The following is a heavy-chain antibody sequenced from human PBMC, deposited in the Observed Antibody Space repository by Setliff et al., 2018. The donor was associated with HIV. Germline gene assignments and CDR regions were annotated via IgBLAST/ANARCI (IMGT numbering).Heavy chain of an antibody. Sequence: GASVKVSCKSSGYTFTNYDINWVRQAAGQGLEWMGWMNPNSGNTGYAQKFQGRVTMTRGTSITTAYMELSSLRSEDTAVYYCARDSRDIVVVIAPEPEPYYYYGMDVWGEGTTVTVSS. V-gene: IGHV1-8*02. D-gene: IGHD2-15*01. CDR2: MNPNSGNT. CDR3: ARDSRDIVVVIAPEPEPYYYYGMDV. CDR1: GYTFTNYD. J-gene: IGHJ6*04.